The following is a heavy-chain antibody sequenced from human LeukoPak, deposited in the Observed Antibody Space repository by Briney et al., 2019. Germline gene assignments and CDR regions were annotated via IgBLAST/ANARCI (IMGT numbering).Heavy chain of an antibody. V-gene: IGHV1-2*02. CDR2: INPNSGGT. D-gene: IGHD3-22*01. CDR1: GYTFTGYY. CDR3: ATTPYYYDSSGYYIPSQAFDI. Sequence: GESLKVSCKASGYTFTGYYMHWVRQAPGQGLEWMGWINPNSGGTNYAQKFQGRVTMTRDTSISTAYMELSRLRSDDTAVYYCATTPYYYDSSGYYIPSQAFDIWGQGTMVTVSS. J-gene: IGHJ3*02.